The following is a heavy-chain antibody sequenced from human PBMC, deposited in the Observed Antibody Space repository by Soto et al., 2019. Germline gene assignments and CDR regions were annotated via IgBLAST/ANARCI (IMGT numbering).Heavy chain of an antibody. Sequence: QIQLLQSGAEVRKPGASVTVSCKTEGYGFGRYAVNWVRQAPGQGLQWMGWISGFNGKEEYAQSLQGRVTLTTDATKGTAYMELRSLSSDDTAVYYCARARNYFGSAGTSWFDVWGLGTLVTVSS. J-gene: IGHJ5*02. CDR1: GYGFGRYA. D-gene: IGHD3-10*01. V-gene: IGHV1-18*01. CDR3: ARARNYFGSAGTSWFDV. CDR2: ISGFNGKE.